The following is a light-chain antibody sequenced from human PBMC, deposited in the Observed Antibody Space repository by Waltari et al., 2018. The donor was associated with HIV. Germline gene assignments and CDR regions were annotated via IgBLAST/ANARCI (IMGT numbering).Light chain of an antibody. J-gene: IGLJ1*01. CDR2: DVS. CDR3: SSYTRSTTLDAV. V-gene: IGLV2-14*03. Sequence: QSALTQPASVSGSPGQSIPISCSGTNSDVGGYNYVSWYQQHPGKAPKLIIFDVSHRPAGISNRVSGSKSGNTASLTISGLQAEDEADYYCSSYTRSTTLDAVFGTGTKVSVL. CDR1: NSDVGGYNY.